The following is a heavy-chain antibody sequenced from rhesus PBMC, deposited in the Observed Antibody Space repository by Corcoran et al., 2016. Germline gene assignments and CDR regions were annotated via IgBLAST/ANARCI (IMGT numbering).Heavy chain of an antibody. Sequence: QVKLQQWGEGLVKPSATLSPTCAAYGGSIPGYYWIWIRQPPGQGMEWIGNIDCRSANNKTNPALRNRVSIAKDTSKKQLSLKLSSVTAADTAVYYCARSHSGYYTKIDYWGQGVLVTVSS. CDR3: ARSHSGYYTKIDY. J-gene: IGHJ4*01. CDR1: GGSIPGYY. V-gene: IGHV4-73*01. CDR2: IDCRSANN. D-gene: IGHD3-28*01.